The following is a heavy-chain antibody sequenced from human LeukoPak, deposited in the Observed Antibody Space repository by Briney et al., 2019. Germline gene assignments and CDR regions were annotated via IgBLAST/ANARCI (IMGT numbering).Heavy chain of an antibody. CDR2: ISSSSSYT. J-gene: IGHJ6*02. CDR1: GFTFSDYY. Sequence: GRSLRLSCAASGFTFSDYYMSWIRQAPGKGLEWVSYISSSSSYTNYADSVKGRFTISRDNAKNSLYLQMNSLRAEDTAVYYCARYYGSGSYYDYYYYGMDVWGQGTTVTVSS. CDR3: ARYYGSGSYYDYYYYGMDV. V-gene: IGHV3-11*06. D-gene: IGHD3-10*01.